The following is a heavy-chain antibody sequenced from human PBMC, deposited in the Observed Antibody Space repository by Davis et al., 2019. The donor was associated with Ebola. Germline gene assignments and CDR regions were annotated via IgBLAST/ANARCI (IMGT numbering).Heavy chain of an antibody. Sequence: GESLKISCAASGFTFSSYSMNWVRQAPGKGLEWVSSISSDSDYIYYADSAKGRFTISRDNAKNSLYLQMNSLRAEDTAVYYCVTENWYRFESWGQGTLVTVSS. CDR2: ISSDSDYI. V-gene: IGHV3-21*01. CDR1: GFTFSSYS. J-gene: IGHJ4*02. D-gene: IGHD1/OR15-1a*01. CDR3: VTENWYRFES.